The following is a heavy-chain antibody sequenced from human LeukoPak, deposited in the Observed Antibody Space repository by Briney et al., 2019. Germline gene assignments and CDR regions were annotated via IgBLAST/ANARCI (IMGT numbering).Heavy chain of an antibody. Sequence: SETLSLTCTVSGGSISSSSYYWGWIRQPPGKGLEWIGSFYYSGSTYYNPSLKSRVTISVDTSKNQFSLKLSSVTAADTAVYYCARDLEMKIDYWGQGTLVTVSS. D-gene: IGHD3-3*01. V-gene: IGHV4-39*07. CDR3: ARDLEMKIDY. CDR1: GGSISSSSYY. CDR2: FYYSGST. J-gene: IGHJ4*02.